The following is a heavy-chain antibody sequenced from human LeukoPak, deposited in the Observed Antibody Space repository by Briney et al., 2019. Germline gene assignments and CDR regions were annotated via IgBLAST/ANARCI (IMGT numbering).Heavy chain of an antibody. CDR3: AREGNLGNWFDP. V-gene: IGHV4-31*03. J-gene: IGHJ5*02. CDR1: GGSISSGGYY. CDR2: TYYSGST. Sequence: SETLSLTCTVSGGSISSGGYYWSWIRQHPGKGLEWIGYTYYSGSTYYNPSLKSRVTISVDTSKNQFSLKLSSVTAADTAVYYCAREGNLGNWFDPWGQGTLVTVSS.